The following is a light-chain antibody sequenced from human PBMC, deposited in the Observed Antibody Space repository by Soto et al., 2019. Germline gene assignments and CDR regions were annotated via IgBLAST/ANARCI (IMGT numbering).Light chain of an antibody. J-gene: IGKJ4*01. CDR2: AAS. CDR1: QGIRSL. Sequence: DIEMTQSPASVSASVGERVTISCGASQGIRSLLAWYQKKKGKAPKLLIYAASSLQSGVPSRLSGSGYGTDLTITISSMKNEDFATYYCQQANSFTLTFGGGTKVDIK. V-gene: IGKV1-12*01. CDR3: QQANSFTLT.